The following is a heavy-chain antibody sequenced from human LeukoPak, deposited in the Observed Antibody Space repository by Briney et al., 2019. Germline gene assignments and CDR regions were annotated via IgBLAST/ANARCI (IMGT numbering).Heavy chain of an antibody. CDR1: GFTFSSYA. J-gene: IGHJ5*02. Sequence: RGSLRLSCAASGFTFSSYAMSWVRQAPGKGLEWVSSISSSSSYIYYADSVKGRFTISRDNAKNSLYLQMNSLRAEDTAVYYCARGSRLAPQAPWGQGTLVTVSS. D-gene: IGHD2-21*01. V-gene: IGHV3-21*01. CDR3: ARGSRLAPQAP. CDR2: ISSSSSYI.